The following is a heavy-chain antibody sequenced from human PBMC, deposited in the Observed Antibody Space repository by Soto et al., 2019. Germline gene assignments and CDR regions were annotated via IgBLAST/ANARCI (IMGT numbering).Heavy chain of an antibody. CDR2: ISASTITT. V-gene: IGHV3-48*02. D-gene: IGHD2-2*01. CDR1: GFPFSTYS. Sequence: EVQLVESGGGLVQPGGSLRLSCAASGFPFSTYSMSWVHQAPGKGLEWISYISASTITTFYADSVKGRFTISRDTAQNSLYLQMNSLRDEDTAVYYCARAPQLVAPAATGFDSWGQGTLVTVSS. CDR3: ARAPQLVAPAATGFDS. J-gene: IGHJ4*02.